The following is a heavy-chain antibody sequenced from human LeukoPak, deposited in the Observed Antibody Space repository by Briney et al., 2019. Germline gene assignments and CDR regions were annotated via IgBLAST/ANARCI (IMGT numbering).Heavy chain of an antibody. CDR1: GYSFATYG. CDR2: INVNNGNT. V-gene: IGHV1-18*01. CDR3: ARGIRYSENYGPDY. D-gene: IGHD5-12*01. Sequence: GASVKVSCKASGYSFATYGIIWVRQAPGQGLEWMGRINVNNGNTDYAQKVQDRVTMTADTSTTTAYMDLKSLRSDDTAVYYCARGIRYSENYGPDYWGQGTLVTVSS. J-gene: IGHJ4*02.